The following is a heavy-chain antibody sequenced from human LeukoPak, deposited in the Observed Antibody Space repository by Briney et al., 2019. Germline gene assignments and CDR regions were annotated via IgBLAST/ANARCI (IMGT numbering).Heavy chain of an antibody. J-gene: IGHJ4*02. Sequence: VASVKVSCKASGYTFTSYYMHWVRQAPGQGLEWMGWINPNNGGTNSAQKFQGRVTMTRDTSIGTAYMELNRLTYDDTAVYYCGRDRHWNQGNFDYWGQGTLVTVSS. V-gene: IGHV1-2*02. CDR1: GYTFTSYY. CDR2: INPNNGGT. CDR3: GRDRHWNQGNFDY. D-gene: IGHD1-1*01.